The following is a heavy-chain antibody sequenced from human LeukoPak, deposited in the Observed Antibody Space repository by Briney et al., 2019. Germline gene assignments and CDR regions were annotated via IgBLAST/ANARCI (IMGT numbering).Heavy chain of an antibody. CDR1: GFTVSSSY. J-gene: IGHJ4*02. Sequence: GSLRLSCAASGFTVSSSYMSWVRQAPGKGLEWVSVIYSGGSTYYADSVKGRFTISRHNSKNTLYLQMNSLRAEDTAVYYCARGRDGYNYRLDYRGQGTLVTVSS. D-gene: IGHD5-24*01. V-gene: IGHV3-53*04. CDR3: ARGRDGYNYRLDY. CDR2: IYSGGST.